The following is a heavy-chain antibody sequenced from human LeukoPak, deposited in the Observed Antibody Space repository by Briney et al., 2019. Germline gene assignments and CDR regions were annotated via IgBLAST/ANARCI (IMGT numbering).Heavy chain of an antibody. V-gene: IGHV4-34*01. CDR3: ARGRNYVSDYYFDV. Sequence: SETLSLTCAVYGVSLRGYYWSWTRQSPEKGLEWIGEISHEGDSIYNPSLKSRLTLSVDMSKNQFSLNLRSVTAADTAVYYCARGRNYVSDYYFDVWGKGTTVIASS. J-gene: IGHJ6*03. CDR1: GVSLRGYY. CDR2: ISHEGDS. D-gene: IGHD1-7*01.